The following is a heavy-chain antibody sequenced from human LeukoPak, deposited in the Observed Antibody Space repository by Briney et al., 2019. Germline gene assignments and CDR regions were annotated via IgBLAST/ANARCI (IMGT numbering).Heavy chain of an antibody. J-gene: IGHJ3*02. Sequence: GGSLRLSCAASGFTFSSYWMNWVRQAPGKGLEWVANINQDGSGRYYVDSVKGRFTISRDNAKNSLYLQMSSLRAEGTAVYYCARDKAPAVSDIWGLGTMVTVSS. V-gene: IGHV3-7*01. CDR3: ARDKAPAVSDI. D-gene: IGHD6-13*01. CDR1: GFTFSSYW. CDR2: INQDGSGR.